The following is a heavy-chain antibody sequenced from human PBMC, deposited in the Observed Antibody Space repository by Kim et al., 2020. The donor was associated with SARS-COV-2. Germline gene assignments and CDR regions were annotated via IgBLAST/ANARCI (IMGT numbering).Heavy chain of an antibody. CDR3: ARERGTFDAFDI. CDR2: IWSNGINK. J-gene: IGHJ3*02. Sequence: GGSLRLSCAASGFTLSAHGMHWVRQIPGRGLEWVAGIWSNGINKYYSGYVRRRFTFSRDDSRHTLYLQMNSLRAEDTAVYYCARERGTFDAFDIWAQGTKGTVSS. CDR1: GFTLSAHG. V-gene: IGHV3-33*01.